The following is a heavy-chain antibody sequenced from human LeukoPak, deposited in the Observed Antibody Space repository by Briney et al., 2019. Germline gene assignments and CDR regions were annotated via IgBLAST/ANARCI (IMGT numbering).Heavy chain of an antibody. Sequence: SETLSLTCTVSGGSISSHYWSWIRQPPGKGLEWIGYIYTSGSTNYNPSLKSRVTISVDTSKNQFSLKLSSVTTADTAVYYCARGVVVTAIGYYYYYMDVWGKGTTVTVSS. V-gene: IGHV4-4*09. CDR2: IYTSGST. D-gene: IGHD2-21*02. CDR3: ARGVVVTAIGYYYYYMDV. J-gene: IGHJ6*03. CDR1: GGSISSHY.